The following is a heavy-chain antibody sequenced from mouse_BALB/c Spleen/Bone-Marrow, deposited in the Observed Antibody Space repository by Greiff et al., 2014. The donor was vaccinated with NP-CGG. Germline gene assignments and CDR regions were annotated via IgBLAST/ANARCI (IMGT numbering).Heavy chain of an antibody. D-gene: IGHD2-4*01. CDR1: GYAFSSSW. CDR2: IYPGDGNT. V-gene: IGHV1-82*01. J-gene: IGHJ3*01. CDR3: ALYDYDGLSWFAY. Sequence: VHLVESGPELVKPGASVKISCKASGYAFSSSWMNWVKQRPGQGLEWIGRIYPGDGNTNYNGKFKGKATLTADKSSTTAYMQLSSPTSVDSAVYFCALYDYDGLSWFAYWGQGTLVTVSA.